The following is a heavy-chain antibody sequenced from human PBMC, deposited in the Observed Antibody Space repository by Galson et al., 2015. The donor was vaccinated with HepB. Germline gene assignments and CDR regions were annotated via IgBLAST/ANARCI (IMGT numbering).Heavy chain of an antibody. V-gene: IGHV1-3*01. J-gene: IGHJ4*02. CDR1: GYTFTTYA. CDR2: INVDNGNT. D-gene: IGHD3-22*01. CDR3: ARAYYDSSGYDY. Sequence: SVKVSCKASGYTFTTYALHWVRQDPGQGLEWMGWINVDNGNTKYSQKFQGRITITRDTSASTAHMELRNLGCEDTAVYYCARAYYDSSGYDYWGQGTLVAVSS.